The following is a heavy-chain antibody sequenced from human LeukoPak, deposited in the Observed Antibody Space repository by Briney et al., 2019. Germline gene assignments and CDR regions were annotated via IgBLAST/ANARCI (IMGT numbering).Heavy chain of an antibody. CDR1: GFTFSSYA. Sequence: PGGSLRLSCAASGFTFSSYAMIWGRQAPGKGLEWVSAISGSGGSTYYADFVKGRFTISRDNSKNTLYRQMNSLRAEDTAVYYCAKDEEMATTTFDYWGQGTLVTVSS. CDR3: AKDEEMATTTFDY. V-gene: IGHV3-23*01. D-gene: IGHD5-24*01. CDR2: ISGSGGST. J-gene: IGHJ4*02.